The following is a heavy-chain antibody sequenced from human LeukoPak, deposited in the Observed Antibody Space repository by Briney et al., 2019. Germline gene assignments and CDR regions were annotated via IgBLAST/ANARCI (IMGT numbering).Heavy chain of an antibody. Sequence: SETLSLTCTVSGGSISSHYWSWIRQPPGKGLEWIGYIYYSGSTNYNPSLKSRVTMSVDTSKNQFSLKLSSVTAADTAVYYCARGAAGTWRPFDYWGQGTLVTVSS. CDR3: ARGAAGTWRPFDY. CDR1: GGSISSHY. D-gene: IGHD6-13*01. J-gene: IGHJ4*02. V-gene: IGHV4-59*11. CDR2: IYYSGST.